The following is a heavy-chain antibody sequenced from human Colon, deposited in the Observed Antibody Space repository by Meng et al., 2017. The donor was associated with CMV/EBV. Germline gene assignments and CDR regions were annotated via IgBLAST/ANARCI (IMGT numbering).Heavy chain of an antibody. J-gene: IGHJ4*02. Sequence: GGSLRLSCVVSGFSLSGYDGNWVRQAPGKGLEWLAYSNLRGDVILYSDSVRGRFTISRDSATNSLYLQMSSLRVEDTATYYCARGWSPTTPHFDTWGQGTLVTVSS. D-gene: IGHD1-14*01. CDR1: GFSLSGYD. CDR3: ARGWSPTTPHFDT. V-gene: IGHV3-48*03. CDR2: SNLRGDVI.